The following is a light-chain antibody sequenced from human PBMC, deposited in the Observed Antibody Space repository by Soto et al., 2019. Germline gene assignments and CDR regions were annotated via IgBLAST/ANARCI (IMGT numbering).Light chain of an antibody. J-gene: IGKJ3*01. CDR1: QSVSSN. V-gene: IGKV3-15*01. Sequence: EIVMTQSPATLSVSPGERATLSCRASQSVSSNLAWYQQKPGQAPRLLIYGASTRATGIPARLSGSGSGTEFTLTISNLQSEDFAVYYCQQYNNWPFTFGPGTKVDIK. CDR3: QQYNNWPFT. CDR2: GAS.